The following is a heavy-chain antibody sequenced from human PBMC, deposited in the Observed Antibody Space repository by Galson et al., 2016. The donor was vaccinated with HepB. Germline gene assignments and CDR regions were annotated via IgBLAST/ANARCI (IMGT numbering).Heavy chain of an antibody. J-gene: IGHJ6*02. V-gene: IGHV1-69*08. Sequence: SVKVSCKASGGTFSDYTINWVRQAPGQGLEWMGKIIPMFASANYAQTFHGRVTISVDKSSNTVYMESSSLRSADTALYYCAREDSEQSRYYGMDVWGQGTPVTVS. CDR2: IIPMFASA. CDR1: GGTFSDYT. D-gene: IGHD1/OR15-1a*01. CDR3: AREDSEQSRYYGMDV.